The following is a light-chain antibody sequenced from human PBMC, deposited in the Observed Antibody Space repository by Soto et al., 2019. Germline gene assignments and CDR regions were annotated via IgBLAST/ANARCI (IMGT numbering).Light chain of an antibody. CDR3: HQRQSWPRT. Sequence: EIVLTQSPATLSSSPVETATLSFRAGQYVGTRLAWYQHKPGQAPRLLIYYTSNRATGIPARFSGSGSGTDFTLTINSLAPEDFAIYYCHQRQSWPRTFGQGTKVDIK. CDR1: QYVGTR. CDR2: YTS. J-gene: IGKJ1*01. V-gene: IGKV3-11*01.